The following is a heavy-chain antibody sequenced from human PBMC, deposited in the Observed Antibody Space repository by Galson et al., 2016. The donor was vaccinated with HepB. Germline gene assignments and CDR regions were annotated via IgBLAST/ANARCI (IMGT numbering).Heavy chain of an antibody. CDR2: ISSSSTTM. J-gene: IGHJ6*02. V-gene: IGHV3-11*01. Sequence: SLRLSCAASGFTFSDYYMSWIRQAPGKGLEWVSYISSSSTTMYYADSVEGRFTISRDNTKRSLDLQLNSLRVEDTAVYYCARGGLGNYYAYGMDVWGHGTTVTVSS. CDR1: GFTFSDYY. CDR3: ARGGLGNYYAYGMDV. D-gene: IGHD3/OR15-3a*01.